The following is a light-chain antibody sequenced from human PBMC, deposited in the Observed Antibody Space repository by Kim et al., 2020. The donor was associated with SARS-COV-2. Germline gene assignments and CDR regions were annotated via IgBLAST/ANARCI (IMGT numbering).Light chain of an antibody. CDR2: ATS. Sequence: DIQMTQSPSSLSASVGDRVTITCRASQSINSHLNWYQQKPGKAPKLLIYATSTLQSGVPSRFSGSGSATDFTLTITSLHPDDFATYYCQQSYSTLHTVGQGTKLEI. J-gene: IGKJ2*01. V-gene: IGKV1-39*01. CDR3: QQSYSTLHT. CDR1: QSINSH.